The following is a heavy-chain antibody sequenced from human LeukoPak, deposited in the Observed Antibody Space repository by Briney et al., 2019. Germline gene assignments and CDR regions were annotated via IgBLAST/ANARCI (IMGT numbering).Heavy chain of an antibody. CDR2: ISSDGGST. J-gene: IGHJ1*01. CDR3: ARDGITGTRYFHH. CDR1: GFTFSSYA. V-gene: IGHV3-64*01. Sequence: QPGGSLRLSCAASGFTFSSYAMHWVRQAPGRGLEYVSAISSDGGSTYYANSVKGRFTISRDNSKNTLYLHMGSLRAEDMAVYYCARDGITGTRYFHHWGQGTLVTVSS. D-gene: IGHD1-20*01.